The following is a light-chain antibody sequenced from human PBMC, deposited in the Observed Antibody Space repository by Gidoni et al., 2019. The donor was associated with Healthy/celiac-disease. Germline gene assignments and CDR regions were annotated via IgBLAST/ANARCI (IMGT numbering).Light chain of an antibody. V-gene: IGKV4-1*01. CDR1: QSALYSSNSKNS. CDR2: WAS. CDR3: QQYYSTPWT. J-gene: IGKJ1*01. Sequence: DIVMTQSPDSLSVSLDERATINCKSSQSALYSSNSKNSLNWYQQKPGQPPKLLIYWASTRESGVSDRSSGSGSGTDFTLTISRLQAEDVAVYYCQQYYSTPWTFGQGTKVEIK.